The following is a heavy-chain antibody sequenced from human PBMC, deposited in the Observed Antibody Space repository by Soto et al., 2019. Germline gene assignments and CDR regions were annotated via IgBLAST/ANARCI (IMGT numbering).Heavy chain of an antibody. CDR1: GFSFSNYE. D-gene: IGHD4-4*01. Sequence: PGGSLRLSCAASGFSFSNYEVNWVRQAPGKGLERISYISGSGETIYYADSVQGRFTISRDNFRNSLDLQMNSLRVEDTAVYYCSRGRYRNYVFPEYAMDVWGQGTTVTVS. CDR3: SRGRYRNYVFPEYAMDV. CDR2: ISGSGETI. V-gene: IGHV3-48*03. J-gene: IGHJ6*02.